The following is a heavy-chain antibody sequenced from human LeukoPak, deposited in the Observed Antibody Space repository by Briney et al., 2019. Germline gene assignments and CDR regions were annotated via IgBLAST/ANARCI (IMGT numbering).Heavy chain of an antibody. J-gene: IGHJ4*02. D-gene: IGHD6-19*01. Sequence: SETLSLTCTVSGGAISSYYWNWIRQPPGKGLEWIGYIYYSGSTNYNPSLKSRVTISVDTSKHQFSLKLSSVTAADTAVYYCARVVPGSGWYWGFVDYWGKGTLVTVSS. CDR1: GGAISSYY. CDR3: ARVVPGSGWYWGFVDY. V-gene: IGHV4-59*01. CDR2: IYYSGST.